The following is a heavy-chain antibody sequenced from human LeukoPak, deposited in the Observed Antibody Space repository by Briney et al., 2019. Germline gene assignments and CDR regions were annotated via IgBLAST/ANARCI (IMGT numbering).Heavy chain of an antibody. V-gene: IGHV4-34*01. Sequence: PSETLSLTCAVYGGSFSGYCWSWIRQPPGKGLEWIGEINHSGSTNYNPSLKSRVTISVDTSKNQFSLKLSSVTAADTAVYYCARGLYDFWSGYYWKGAKYFDYWGQGTLVTVSS. J-gene: IGHJ4*02. CDR2: INHSGST. CDR1: GGSFSGYC. CDR3: ARGLYDFWSGYYWKGAKYFDY. D-gene: IGHD3-3*01.